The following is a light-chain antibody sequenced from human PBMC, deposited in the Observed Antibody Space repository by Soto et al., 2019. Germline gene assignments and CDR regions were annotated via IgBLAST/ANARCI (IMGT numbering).Light chain of an antibody. CDR3: AAWDDSLNGHV. V-gene: IGLV1-44*01. CDR2: TTN. Sequence: QSVLTQPHSASGTPGQRVTISCSGSSSNIGTSSVHWFQQLPGTAPTLLISTTNQRPSGVPERFSGYKSGTSASLAISGLQAEDEADYYCAAWDDSLNGHVFGTGTKVTVL. J-gene: IGLJ1*01. CDR1: SSNIGTSS.